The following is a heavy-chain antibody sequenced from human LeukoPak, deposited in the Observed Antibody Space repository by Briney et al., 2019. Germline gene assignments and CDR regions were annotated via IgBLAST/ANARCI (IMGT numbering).Heavy chain of an antibody. CDR1: GFTVSSNY. Sequence: PGGSLRLSCAASGFTVSSNYMSWVRQAPGKGLEWVSVIYTGGSTYYADSVKGRFTISRGNSKNTLYLQMNSLRVEDTAVYYRAREPYGSGTPPYYYYGMDVWGLGTTVTVSS. D-gene: IGHD3-10*01. V-gene: IGHV3-66*01. J-gene: IGHJ6*02. CDR3: AREPYGSGTPPYYYYGMDV. CDR2: IYTGGST.